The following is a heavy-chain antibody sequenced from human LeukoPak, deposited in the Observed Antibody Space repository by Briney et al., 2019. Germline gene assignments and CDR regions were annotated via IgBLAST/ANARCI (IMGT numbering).Heavy chain of an antibody. CDR2: ITHTGST. CDR3: ARGRKERGYSYGYKGGEFDY. CDR1: GGFISGYY. Sequence: SETLSLTCTVSGGFISGYYWSWIRQPPGKGLEWIGYITHTGSTDYNPSLKNRVTISVDTSKNQFSLKLSSVTAADTAVYYCARGRKERGYSYGYKGGEFDYWGQGTLATVSS. J-gene: IGHJ4*02. D-gene: IGHD5-18*01. V-gene: IGHV4-59*12.